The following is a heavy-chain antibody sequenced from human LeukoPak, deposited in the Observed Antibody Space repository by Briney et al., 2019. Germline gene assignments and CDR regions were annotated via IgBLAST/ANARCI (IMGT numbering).Heavy chain of an antibody. D-gene: IGHD2-15*01. CDR1: GFSFSSYA. CDR3: AKAGGGSCHSSLDF. Sequence: GGSLRLSCAASGFSFSSYAMSWVRQAPGKGLEWVSSICASASGTYYAGSVKGRFTISRDNSKNTLDLQMNNLRAEDTAVYYCAKAGGGSCHSSLDFWGQGTLVAVSS. J-gene: IGHJ4*02. CDR2: ICASASGT. V-gene: IGHV3-23*01.